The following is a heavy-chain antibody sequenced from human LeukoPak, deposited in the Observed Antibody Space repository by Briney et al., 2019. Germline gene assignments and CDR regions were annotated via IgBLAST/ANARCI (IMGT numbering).Heavy chain of an antibody. CDR2: INPPSGYT. D-gene: IGHD6-19*01. CDR1: GYTFTVHH. J-gene: IGHJ4*02. V-gene: IGHV1-2*02. Sequence: GASVKLSCQASGYTFTVHHMYWVRHAPGQGLEWMAWINPPSGYTNYAQQFQYRLTLTRDKSIDPVYMALSRLAYDDTAVYYCAREAAVAGPRFFDYWGQGTLVIVSP. CDR3: AREAAVAGPRFFDY.